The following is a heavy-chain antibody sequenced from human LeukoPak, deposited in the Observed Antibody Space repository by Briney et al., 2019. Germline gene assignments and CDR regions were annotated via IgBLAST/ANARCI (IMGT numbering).Heavy chain of an antibody. V-gene: IGHV3-30-3*01. D-gene: IGHD1-26*01. CDR1: GFTFSSYA. Sequence: PGRSLRLSCAASGFTFSSYAMHWVRQAPGKGLEWVAVISYDGSNKYYADSVKGRFTISRDSSKNTLYLQMNSLRAEDTAVYYCAREGSGSYMVWYYYGMDVWGQGTTVTVSS. CDR3: AREGSGSYMVWYYYGMDV. J-gene: IGHJ6*02. CDR2: ISYDGSNK.